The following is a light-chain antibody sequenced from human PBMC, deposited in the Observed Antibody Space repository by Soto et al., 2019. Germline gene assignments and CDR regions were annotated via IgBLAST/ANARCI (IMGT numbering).Light chain of an antibody. V-gene: IGLV2-14*01. J-gene: IGLJ1*01. CDR3: SSYTSSSIHV. CDR2: DVS. CDR1: SSDVGGYNY. Sequence: QSALTQPASVSGSPGQSITISCTGTSSDVGGYNYVSWYQQHPGKAPKLMIYDVSNRPSGVSNRFSGSKSGNKDSLTISGLKAEDEADYYYSSYTSSSIHVFGTGTKVTVL.